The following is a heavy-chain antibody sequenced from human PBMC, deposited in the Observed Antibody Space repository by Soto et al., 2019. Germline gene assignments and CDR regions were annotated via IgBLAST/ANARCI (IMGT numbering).Heavy chain of an antibody. CDR2: ISSSSSTI. CDR1: GFTFSSYS. D-gene: IGHD2-21*01. Sequence: HPAGSLRLSCAASGFTFSSYSMNWVRQAPGKGLEWVSYISSSSSTIYYADSVKGRFTISRYNAKNSLYLQMNSLRAEDTAVYYCARDTECGPWLFSHYYYGMDVWGQGTTVTVSS. V-gene: IGHV3-48*01. CDR3: ARDTECGPWLFSHYYYGMDV. J-gene: IGHJ6*02.